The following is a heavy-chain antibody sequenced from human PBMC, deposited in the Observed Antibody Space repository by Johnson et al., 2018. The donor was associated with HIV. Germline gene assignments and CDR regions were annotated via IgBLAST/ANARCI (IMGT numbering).Heavy chain of an antibody. CDR2: IRYDGSNK. CDR3: VRDRSTYSGSYYGWDAFAL. V-gene: IGHV3-30*02. Sequence: QVQLVESGGGVVQPGGSLRLSCAASGFSLRTYAMHWVRQAPGKGLEWVAFIRYDGSNKYYADSVKGRFTISSDNSKNTLYLQMNSLRAEDTAVYYCVRDRSTYSGSYYGWDAFALWGQGTMVTVSS. D-gene: IGHD1-26*01. CDR1: GFSLRTYA. J-gene: IGHJ3*01.